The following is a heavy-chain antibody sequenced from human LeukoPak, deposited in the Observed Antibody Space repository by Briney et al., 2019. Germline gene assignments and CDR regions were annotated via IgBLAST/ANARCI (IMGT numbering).Heavy chain of an antibody. CDR1: GGTFSSYA. V-gene: IGHV3-23*01. J-gene: IGHJ4*02. CDR2: ISGSGGST. D-gene: IGHD6-19*01. Sequence: GASVKVSCKASGGTFSSYAMSWVRQAPGKGLEWVSAISGSGGSTYYADSVKGRFTISRDNSKNTLYLQMNSLRAEDTAVYYCAKGTVAGTLGSIDYWGQGTLVTVSS. CDR3: AKGTVAGTLGSIDY.